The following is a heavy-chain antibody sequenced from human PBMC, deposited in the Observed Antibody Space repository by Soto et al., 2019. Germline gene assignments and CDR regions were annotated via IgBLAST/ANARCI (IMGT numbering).Heavy chain of an antibody. CDR1: GFTFSSYS. CDR2: ISSSSSYI. CDR3: ARDLWTSVTTCFDY. Sequence: VGSLRLSCAASGFTFSSYSMNWVRQAPGKGLEWVSSISSSSSYIYYADSVKGRFTISRDNAKNSLYLQMNSLRAEDTAVYYCARDLWTSVTTCFDYWGQGTLVTVSS. V-gene: IGHV3-21*01. D-gene: IGHD4-17*01. J-gene: IGHJ4*02.